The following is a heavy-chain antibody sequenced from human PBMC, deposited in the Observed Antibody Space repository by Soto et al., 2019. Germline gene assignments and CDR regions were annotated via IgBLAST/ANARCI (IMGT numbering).Heavy chain of an antibody. CDR3: AFRYSGYDYSYYYYGMDV. Sequence: SETLSLTCTVSGGSISSSSYNWGWIRQPPGKGLEWIGSSYYSGSTYYNPSLKSRVTISVDTSKSQFSLKLSSVTAADTAVYYCAFRYSGYDYSYYYYGMDVWGQGTTVS. CDR1: GGSISSSSYN. V-gene: IGHV4-39*01. J-gene: IGHJ6*02. CDR2: SYYSGST. D-gene: IGHD5-12*01.